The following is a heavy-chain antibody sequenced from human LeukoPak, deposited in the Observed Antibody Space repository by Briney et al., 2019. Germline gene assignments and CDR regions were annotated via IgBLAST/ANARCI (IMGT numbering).Heavy chain of an antibody. D-gene: IGHD3-22*01. CDR1: GFTVDSHY. CDR2: IYTGGNT. V-gene: IGHV3-53*01. CDR3: ARGDDSGYYDYFDY. Sequence: GGSPRLSCAASGFTVDSHYLSWVRQAPGKGLEWVSTIYTGGNTYYAASVKGRFTISRDLSKNTLYLQMNSLRAEDTAVYYCARGDDSGYYDYFDYWGQGTLVTVSS. J-gene: IGHJ4*02.